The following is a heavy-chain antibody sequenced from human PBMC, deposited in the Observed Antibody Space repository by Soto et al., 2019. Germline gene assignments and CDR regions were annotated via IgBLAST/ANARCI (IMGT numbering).Heavy chain of an antibody. Sequence: GGSLRLSCAASEFSFDDYAMSWVRQAPVKGLEWVANIKQDGSEKYYVDSVKGRFTISRDNAKNSLYLQMNSLRAEDTAVYYCVRVYNYYFDYWCQGTLVYVSS. CDR3: VRVYNYYFDY. CDR2: IKQDGSEK. CDR1: EFSFDDYA. D-gene: IGHD1-1*01. J-gene: IGHJ4*02. V-gene: IGHV3-7*01.